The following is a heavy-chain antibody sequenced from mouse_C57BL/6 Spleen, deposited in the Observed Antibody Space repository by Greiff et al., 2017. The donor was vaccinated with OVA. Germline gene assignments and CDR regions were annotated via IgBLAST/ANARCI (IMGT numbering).Heavy chain of an antibody. CDR3: SRGGRCDD. CDR2: IDPSDSYT. CDR1: GYTFTSYW. Sequence: QVQLQQPGAELVMPGASVKLSCKASGYTFTSYWMHWVKQRPGQGLEWIGEIDPSDSYTNYNQKFKGKSTLTVDKSSSTSYMQLSSLSAVDSAVYYGSRGGRCDDWGQGTTLTVSS. V-gene: IGHV1-69*01. J-gene: IGHJ2*01. D-gene: IGHD1-1*01.